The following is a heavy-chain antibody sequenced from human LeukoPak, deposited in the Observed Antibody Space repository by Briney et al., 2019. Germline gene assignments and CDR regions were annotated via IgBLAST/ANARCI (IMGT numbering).Heavy chain of an antibody. V-gene: IGHV3-33*01. J-gene: IGHJ4*02. CDR1: GFTFNNYG. CDR2: IWFDESNK. D-gene: IGHD2-2*01. CDR3: ARDCVYCTRATCSSHLPEPPSLDY. Sequence: GGSLRLSCAASGFTFNNYGMHWVRQAPGKGLEWLAFIWFDESNKFYAASAKGRFTISRDNSKNTLYLQMNSLRAEDTAVYYCARDCVYCTRATCSSHLPEPPSLDYWGQGTLVTVSS.